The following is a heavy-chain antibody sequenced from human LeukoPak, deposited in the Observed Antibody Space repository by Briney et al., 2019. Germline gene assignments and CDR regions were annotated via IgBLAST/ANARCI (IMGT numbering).Heavy chain of an antibody. CDR3: TTATHSDFWTYFDY. CDR2: IKSKTDGGTT. Sequence: PGGSLRLSCAASGFTFSNAWMSWVRQAPGKVLEWVGRIKSKTDGGTTDYAGTVKGRFTISRDDSQNTLYLQMNSLKTEDTAVYYCTTATHSDFWTYFDYWGQGTLVTVSS. V-gene: IGHV3-15*01. D-gene: IGHD3-3*01. J-gene: IGHJ4*02. CDR1: GFTFSNAW.